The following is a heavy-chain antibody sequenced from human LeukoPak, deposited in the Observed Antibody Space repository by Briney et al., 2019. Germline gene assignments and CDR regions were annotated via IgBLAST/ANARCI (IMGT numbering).Heavy chain of an antibody. J-gene: IGHJ4*02. CDR1: GFTLRSSA. D-gene: IGHD5-24*01. V-gene: IGHV3-23*01. CDR2: ISGDGGTI. CDR3: ARGPDYIYDY. Sequence: GGSLRLSCAASGFTLRSSAMSWVRQAPGKGLEWVSAISGDGGTISYAASVRGRFTISRDNAKNTLFLQMSSLRAGDTALYYCARGPDYIYDYWGQGTLVTVSS.